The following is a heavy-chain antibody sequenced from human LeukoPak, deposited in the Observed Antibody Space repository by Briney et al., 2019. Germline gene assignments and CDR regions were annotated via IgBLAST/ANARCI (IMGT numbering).Heavy chain of an antibody. CDR1: GGSFSGYY. Sequence: SETLSLTCAVYGGSFSGYYWSWIRQPPGKGLEWIGEINHSGSTNYNPSLKSRVTISVDKSKNQFSLKLSSVTAADTAVYYCARGRYSGNTVDAFDIWGQGTMVTVSS. J-gene: IGHJ3*02. V-gene: IGHV4-34*01. D-gene: IGHD1-26*01. CDR2: INHSGST. CDR3: ARGRYSGNTVDAFDI.